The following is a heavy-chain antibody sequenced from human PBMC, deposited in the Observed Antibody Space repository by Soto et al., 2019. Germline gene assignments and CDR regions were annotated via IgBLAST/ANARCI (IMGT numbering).Heavy chain of an antibody. Sequence: QVQLVQSGAEVKKPGSSVKVSCKASGGTFSSYAISWVRQAPGQGLEWMGGIIPIFGTANYAQKLQGRVKITADESTSTAYRELSSLRSEDTAVYYCARRRTLGTYCGGDCYSYYYYGMDVWGQGTTVTVSS. CDR1: GGTFSSYA. J-gene: IGHJ6*02. CDR2: IIPIFGTA. CDR3: ARRRTLGTYCGGDCYSYYYYGMDV. D-gene: IGHD2-21*02. V-gene: IGHV1-69*01.